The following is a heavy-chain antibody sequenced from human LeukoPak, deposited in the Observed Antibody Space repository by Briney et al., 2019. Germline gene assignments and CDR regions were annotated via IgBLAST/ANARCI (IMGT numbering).Heavy chain of an antibody. D-gene: IGHD5-18*01. CDR3: ARGMDTAF. CDR1: GYPFTSYD. Sequence: ASVKVSCKASGYPFTSYDINWVRQATGQGLEWMGWMNPNTGNTVYAQKFQGRVTMTRNTSIKTAYMELSDLRSEDTAIYFCARGMDTAFWGQGTLVTVSS. V-gene: IGHV1-8*02. J-gene: IGHJ4*02. CDR2: MNPNTGNT.